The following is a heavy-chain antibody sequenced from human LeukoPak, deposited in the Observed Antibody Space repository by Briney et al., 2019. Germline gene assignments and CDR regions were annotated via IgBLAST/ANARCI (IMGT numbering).Heavy chain of an antibody. CDR2: IVVGSGTT. Sequence: SVKVSCKASGFTFTSTTMQWVRQARGQRPEFIGWIVVGSGTTNYAHKFQERATITRDMSTRTAYMELSSLTYEDTAVYYCAACSVASGWCYLDYWGQGTLVTVSS. CDR3: AACSVASGWCYLDY. J-gene: IGHJ4*02. V-gene: IGHV1-58*02. CDR1: GFTFTSTT. D-gene: IGHD6-19*01.